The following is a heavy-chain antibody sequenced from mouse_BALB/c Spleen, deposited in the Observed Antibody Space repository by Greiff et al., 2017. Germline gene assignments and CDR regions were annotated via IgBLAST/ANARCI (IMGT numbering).Heavy chain of an antibody. CDR2: IDPGNSDT. V-gene: IGHV1-5*01. CDR3: TRESLVITTVVARGFAY. J-gene: IGHJ3*01. Sequence: EVQLQQSGTVLARPGASVKMSCKASGYTFTSYWMYWVKQRPGQGLEWIGAIDPGNSDTSYNQKFKGKAKLTAVTSTSTAYMELSSLTNEDSAVYYCTRESLVITTVVARGFAYWGQGTLVTVSA. D-gene: IGHD1-1*01. CDR1: GYTFTSYW.